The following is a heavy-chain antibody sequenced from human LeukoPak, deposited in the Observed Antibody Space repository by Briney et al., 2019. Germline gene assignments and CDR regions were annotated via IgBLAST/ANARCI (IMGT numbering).Heavy chain of an antibody. D-gene: IGHD4-17*01. V-gene: IGHV1-18*01. Sequence: ASVKVSCKASGYTFTSYGISWVRQAPGQGLEWMGWISAYNGNTNYAQKFQGRVTITADKSTSTAYMELSSLRSEDTAVYYCARGPDYGDYAWGQGTLVTVSS. CDR3: ARGPDYGDYA. CDR2: ISAYNGNT. J-gene: IGHJ5*02. CDR1: GYTFTSYG.